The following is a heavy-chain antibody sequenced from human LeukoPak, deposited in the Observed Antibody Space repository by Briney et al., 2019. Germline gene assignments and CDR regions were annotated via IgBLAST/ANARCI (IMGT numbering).Heavy chain of an antibody. CDR1: GYSIGSSYY. D-gene: IGHD3-10*01. V-gene: IGHV4-38-2*02. CDR2: ISHSGIT. CDR3: ARDRGFMTADY. Sequence: SETLSLTCTVSGYSIGSSYYWVWIRLAPGQGLEWIASISHSGITYYNPSLRSRVTTSKDTSRNQFSLQLNSVTAADTALYYCARDRGFMTADYWGQGTLLTVSS. J-gene: IGHJ4*02.